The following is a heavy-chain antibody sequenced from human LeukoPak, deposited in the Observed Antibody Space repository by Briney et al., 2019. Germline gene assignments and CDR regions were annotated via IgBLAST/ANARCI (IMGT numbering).Heavy chain of an antibody. CDR3: ARDQIFVGELLDY. CDR1: GYTFTSYG. V-gene: IGHV1-18*01. J-gene: IGHJ4*02. Sequence: ASVKVSCKASGYTFTSYGISWVRQAPGQGLEWMGWISAYNGNTNYAQKLQGRVTITTETSTNTAYMEQRSLRSDDTTVYYCARDQIFVGELLDYWGQGTLVTVSS. CDR2: ISAYNGNT. D-gene: IGHD1-26*01.